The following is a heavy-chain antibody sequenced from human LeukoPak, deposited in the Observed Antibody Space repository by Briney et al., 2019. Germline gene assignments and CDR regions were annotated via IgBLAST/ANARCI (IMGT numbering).Heavy chain of an antibody. CDR3: ARDPGGIVAGGHYYYYYYMDV. CDR1: GGSIRSAAYY. D-gene: IGHD6-19*01. Sequence: SETLSLTCTVSGGSIRSAAYYWSWIRQPAGKGLEWIARIYISGSTNYNPSLKSRVTMSVDTSKNQFSLKLSSVTAADTAVYYCARDPGGIVAGGHYYYYYYMDVWGKGTTVTISS. CDR2: IYISGST. V-gene: IGHV4-61*02. J-gene: IGHJ6*03.